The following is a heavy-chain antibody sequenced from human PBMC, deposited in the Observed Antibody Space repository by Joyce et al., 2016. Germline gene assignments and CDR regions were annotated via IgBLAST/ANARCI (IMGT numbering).Heavy chain of an antibody. D-gene: IGHD3-16*01. J-gene: IGHJ6*02. V-gene: IGHV3-21*01. Sequence: QLVESGGGVVKAGGSLRLSCEASGSTFSSSSMSWFRQAPWKGLEGVAAISATSYYIFHAETVRGRFTVSRDNAKKTLYLQMNSLRAEDSAVFYCARGGISYYYAMDVWGQGTTVTVSS. CDR1: GSTFSSSS. CDR2: ISATSYYI. CDR3: ARGGISYYYAMDV.